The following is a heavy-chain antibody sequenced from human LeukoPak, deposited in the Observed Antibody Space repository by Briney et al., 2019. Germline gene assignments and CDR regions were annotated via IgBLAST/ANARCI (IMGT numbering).Heavy chain of an antibody. Sequence: ASVKVSCKASGYTFTNYGFSWVRQAPGQGLEWMGWMSVYNENTNYALKFQGRLTMTTDTSTSTAYMELCGLRSDDTAVYYCARDRYYDSSGYIYFYGMDVWGQGTTVTVSS. CDR1: GYTFTNYG. D-gene: IGHD3-22*01. V-gene: IGHV1-18*01. CDR2: MSVYNENT. CDR3: ARDRYYDSSGYIYFYGMDV. J-gene: IGHJ6*02.